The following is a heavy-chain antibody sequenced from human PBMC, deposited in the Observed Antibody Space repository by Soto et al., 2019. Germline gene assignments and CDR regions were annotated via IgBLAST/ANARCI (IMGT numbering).Heavy chain of an antibody. Sequence: QVQLVQSGAEVKKPGSSVKVSCKASGGIFSTYAISWLRQAPGQGLEWMGGIIPIFGTPNYAQRFQGRVTITADESTNTADMELSRLRSEDTAVYYCARDRDDYGSGNYYNRIDFWGQGTLVTVSS. CDR2: IIPIFGTP. CDR3: ARDRDDYGSGNYYNRIDF. V-gene: IGHV1-69*01. J-gene: IGHJ4*02. D-gene: IGHD3-10*01. CDR1: GGIFSTYA.